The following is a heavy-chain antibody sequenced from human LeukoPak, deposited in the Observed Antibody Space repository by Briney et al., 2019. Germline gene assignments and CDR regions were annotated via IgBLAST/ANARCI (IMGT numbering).Heavy chain of an antibody. CDR1: DGSISSYY. V-gene: IGHV4-4*07. J-gene: IGHJ4*02. CDR2: IYTSGST. CDR3: ARGSSYGDYETTFDY. Sequence: SETLSLTCTVSDGSISSYYWSWIRQPAGRGLEWIWRIYTSGSTNYNPSLKGRVTMSVGTSHNQFSLKLSSVTAADTAVYYCARGSSYGDYETTFDYWGRGTLVTVSS. D-gene: IGHD4-17*01.